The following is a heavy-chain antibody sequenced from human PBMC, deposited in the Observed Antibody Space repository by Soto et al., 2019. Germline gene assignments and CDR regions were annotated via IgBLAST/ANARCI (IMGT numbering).Heavy chain of an antibody. CDR3: ARAGRAMVRTPFDY. V-gene: IGHV3-30-3*01. Sequence: QVQLVESGGGVVQPGRSLRLSCAASGFTFSSYAMHWVRQAPCKGLDWVAVISYDGSNKYYADSVKGRFTISRDNSKNTLYLQMNSLRAEDTAVYYCARAGRAMVRTPFDYWGQGTLVTVSS. D-gene: IGHD5-18*01. J-gene: IGHJ4*02. CDR1: GFTFSSYA. CDR2: ISYDGSNK.